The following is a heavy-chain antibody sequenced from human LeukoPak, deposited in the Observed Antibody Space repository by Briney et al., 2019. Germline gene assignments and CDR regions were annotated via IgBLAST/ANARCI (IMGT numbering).Heavy chain of an antibody. V-gene: IGHV3-23*01. D-gene: IGHD4-11*01. CDR3: EKGPLGYSNDWFDP. Sequence: RGSLRLSCAAPGFTFSSYAMSWVRDAPGEGLGWVSPTSGSGGSTYYADSVKGRFTISRDTSKNTLYLQMLSLSAEDTAVYYGEKGPLGYSNDWFDPWGQGTLVTVSS. CDR2: TSGSGGST. J-gene: IGHJ5*02. CDR1: GFTFSSYA.